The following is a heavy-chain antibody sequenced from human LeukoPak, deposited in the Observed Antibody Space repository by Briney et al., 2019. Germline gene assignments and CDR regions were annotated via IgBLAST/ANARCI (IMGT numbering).Heavy chain of an antibody. J-gene: IGHJ4*02. CDR1: GGTFSNYA. CDR2: INPNSGGT. V-gene: IGHV1-2*06. D-gene: IGHD5-18*01. CDR3: ARDARGYSYGYFDY. Sequence: ASVKVSCKASGGTFSNYAIGWVRQAPGQGLEWMGRINPNSGGTNYAQKFQGRVTMTRDTSISTAYMELSRLRSDDTAVYYCARDARGYSYGYFDYWGQGTLVTVSS.